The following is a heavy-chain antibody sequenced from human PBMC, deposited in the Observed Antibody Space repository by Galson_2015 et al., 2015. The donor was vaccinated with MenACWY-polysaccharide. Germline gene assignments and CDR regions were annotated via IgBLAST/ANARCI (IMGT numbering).Heavy chain of an antibody. V-gene: IGHV1-2*06. CDR3: ARGQGSSNWYYYYGMDV. D-gene: IGHD6-13*01. CDR1: GYTFTGYY. Sequence: SCKASGYTFTGYYIHWVRQAPGQGLEWMGRVNPNSGGTNYAQKFQGRVTMARDTSISTAYMELSRLTSDDTAVYYCARGQGSSNWYYYYGMDVWGQGTTVTVSS. CDR2: VNPNSGGT. J-gene: IGHJ6*02.